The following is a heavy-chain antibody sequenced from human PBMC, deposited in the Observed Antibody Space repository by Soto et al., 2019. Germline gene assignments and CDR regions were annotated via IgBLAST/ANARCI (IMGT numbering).Heavy chain of an antibody. Sequence: PGGSLRLSCAASGFTFSSYAMSWVRQAPGKGLEWVSGISDNGDNTYYADSVKGRFTISRDNSKNTLYLQMNSLRADDTAVYYCAKTPTILIAATNAKYFQHWGQGTLVTVSS. CDR3: AKTPTILIAATNAKYFQH. D-gene: IGHD6-13*01. CDR1: GFTFSSYA. J-gene: IGHJ1*01. CDR2: ISDNGDNT. V-gene: IGHV3-23*01.